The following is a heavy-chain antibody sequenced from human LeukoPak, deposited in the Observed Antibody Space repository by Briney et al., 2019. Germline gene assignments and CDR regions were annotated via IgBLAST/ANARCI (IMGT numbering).Heavy chain of an antibody. CDR3: ARGVFNLLVRFDNWFDP. CDR2: ISAYNGNT. V-gene: IGHV1-18*01. J-gene: IGHJ5*02. D-gene: IGHD3-10*01. Sequence: ASVTVSCKASGYTFTSYGISWVRQAPGQGLEWMGWISAYNGNTNYAQKLQGRVTMTTDTSTSTAYMELRSLRSDDTAVYYCARGVFNLLVRFDNWFDPWGQGTLVTVSS. CDR1: GYTFTSYG.